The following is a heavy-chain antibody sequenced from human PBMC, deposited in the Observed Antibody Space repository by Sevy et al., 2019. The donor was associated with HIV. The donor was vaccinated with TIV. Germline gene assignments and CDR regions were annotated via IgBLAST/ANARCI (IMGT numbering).Heavy chain of an antibody. CDR3: ARDRLGTVSPLDY. V-gene: IGHV3-7*01. D-gene: IGHD1-7*01. Sequence: GGSLRLSCIASGFTLGNHYISRVRQAPGRGLEWVASIKKDGSEKNYVDSVKGRFSISRENAKNSVYLQMNSLRAEDTAVYYCARDRLGTVSPLDYWGQGTLVTVSS. CDR2: IKKDGSEK. CDR1: GFTLGNHY. J-gene: IGHJ4*02.